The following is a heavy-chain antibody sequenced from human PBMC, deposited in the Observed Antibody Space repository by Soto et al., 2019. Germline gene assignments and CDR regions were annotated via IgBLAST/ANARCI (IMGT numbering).Heavy chain of an antibody. CDR1: GGSFSGYY. CDR2: INHSGST. V-gene: IGHV4-34*01. Sequence: KPSETLSLTCAVYGGSFSGYYWSWIRQPPGKGLEWIGEINHSGSTNYNPSLKSRVTISVDTSKNQFSLKLSSVTAADTAVYYCARAQELWFGELLRDAFDIWGQGTMVTVSS. D-gene: IGHD3-10*01. CDR3: ARAQELWFGELLRDAFDI. J-gene: IGHJ3*02.